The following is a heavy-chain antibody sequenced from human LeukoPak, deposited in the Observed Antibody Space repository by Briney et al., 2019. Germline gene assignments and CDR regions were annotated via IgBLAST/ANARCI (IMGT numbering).Heavy chain of an antibody. CDR1: SGSISSYY. J-gene: IGHJ4*02. CDR3: ARGELDSSGWLRFGY. D-gene: IGHD6-19*01. CDR2: ISSSGST. V-gene: IGHV4-4*07. Sequence: SETLSLTCTVSSGSISSYYWSWIRQPAGKELEWIGRISSSGSTNCNPFLKSRVTMSVDTSKNQFSLKLSSVTAADTAIYYCARGELDSSGWLRFGYWGQGTLVTVSS.